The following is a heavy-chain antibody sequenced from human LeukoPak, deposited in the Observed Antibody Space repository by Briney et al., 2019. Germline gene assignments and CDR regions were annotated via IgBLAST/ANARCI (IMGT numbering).Heavy chain of an antibody. CDR3: AKVGTTSWYMDY. CDR1: GFIFSSYN. D-gene: IGHD6-13*01. J-gene: IGHJ4*02. V-gene: IGHV3-21*01. Sequence: PGGSLRLSCAASGFIFSSYNMNWVRQAPGRGLEWVSSIDTSSSYIFYADSVKGRFTISRDNAKNSLYLQMSSLRAEDTAVYYCAKVGTTSWYMDYWGQGILVTVSS. CDR2: IDTSSSYI.